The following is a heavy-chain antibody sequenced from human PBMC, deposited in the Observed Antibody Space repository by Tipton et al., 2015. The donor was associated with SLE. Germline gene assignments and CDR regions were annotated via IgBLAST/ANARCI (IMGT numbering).Heavy chain of an antibody. Sequence: LRLSCTVSGGSISTGGYYWGWIRQPPGKGLEWIGSIYYSGSTYYNPSLKSRVTISVDTSKNQFSLKLSSVTAADTAVYYCAGTYYDFWSGYLLYWGQGTLVTVSS. CDR1: GGSISTGGYY. V-gene: IGHV4-39*07. CDR2: IYYSGST. J-gene: IGHJ4*02. CDR3: AGTYYDFWSGYLLY. D-gene: IGHD3-3*01.